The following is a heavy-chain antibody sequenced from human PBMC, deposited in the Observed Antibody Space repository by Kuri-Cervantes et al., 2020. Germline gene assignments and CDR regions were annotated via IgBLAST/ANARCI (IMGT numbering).Heavy chain of an antibody. CDR3: ARRYGGSGWYPFDY. D-gene: IGHD6-19*01. V-gene: IGHV5-51*01. CDR1: GYIFTNYW. Sequence: GESLKISCKGSGYIFTNYWIGWVRQMPGKGLEWMGSVYPGDSDTRYSPSFQGQVTISADKSISTAYLQWSSLKASDTAMYYCARRYGGSGWYPFDYWGQGTLVTVSS. J-gene: IGHJ4*02. CDR2: VYPGDSDT.